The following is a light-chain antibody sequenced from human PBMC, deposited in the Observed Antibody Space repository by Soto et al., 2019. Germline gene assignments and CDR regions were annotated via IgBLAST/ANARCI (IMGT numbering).Light chain of an antibody. J-gene: IGLJ1*01. CDR3: QVWDALSDHYV. V-gene: IGLV3-21*02. CDR2: DGS. Sequence: SYELTQPPSVSVAPGQTARITCEGNNIATKSVHWYQQKPGQAPVLVVYDGSDRPSGIPDRFSGSNSGNTATLTISRVEAGDEADYYCQVWDALSDHYVFGTGTQLTVL. CDR1: NIATKS.